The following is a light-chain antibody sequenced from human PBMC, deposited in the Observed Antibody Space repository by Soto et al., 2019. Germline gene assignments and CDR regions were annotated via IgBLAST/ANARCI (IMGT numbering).Light chain of an antibody. J-gene: IGKJ3*01. CDR1: QSVSSN. CDR2: GAS. CDR3: QQYGSAPFT. Sequence: EIVMTQSPATLSVSPGERATLSCRASQSVSSNLAWYQQKPGQAPRLLIYGASTRATGIPDRISGSGSGTDFTLTISRLEPEDFAVYYCQQYGSAPFTFGPGTKVEIK. V-gene: IGKV3-20*01.